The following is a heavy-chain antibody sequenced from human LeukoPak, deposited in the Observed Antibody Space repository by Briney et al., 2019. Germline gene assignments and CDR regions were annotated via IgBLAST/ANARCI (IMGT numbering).Heavy chain of an antibody. CDR3: AREAGTSDY. J-gene: IGHJ4*02. CDR1: GFTFSSYA. Sequence: TGGSLRLSCAASGFTFSSYAMSWVRQAPGKGLEWVANIKQDGSEKYYVDSVKGRFTISRDNAENSLYLQMNSLRAEDTAVYYCAREAGTSDYWGQGTLVTVSS. CDR2: IKQDGSEK. D-gene: IGHD6-19*01. V-gene: IGHV3-7*01.